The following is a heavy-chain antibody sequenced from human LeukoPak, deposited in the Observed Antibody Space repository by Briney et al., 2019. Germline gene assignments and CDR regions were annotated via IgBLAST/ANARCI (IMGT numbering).Heavy chain of an antibody. CDR2: LSYDGYNK. J-gene: IGHJ3*02. CDR3: ARDVTTFLLPNAYAFDI. CDR1: GFTFNRYA. Sequence: GGSLRLSCAASGFTFNRYAMHWVRQAPGKGLEWVASLSYDGYNKQYADSVKGRFTISRDISDGTLYLQMNSLRGDDTALYYCARDVTTFLLPNAYAFDIWGLGTMLTVSS. V-gene: IGHV3-30*14. D-gene: IGHD1-1*01.